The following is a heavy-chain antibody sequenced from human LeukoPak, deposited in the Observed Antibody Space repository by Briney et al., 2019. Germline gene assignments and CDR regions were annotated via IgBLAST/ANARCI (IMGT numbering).Heavy chain of an antibody. CDR3: ARDIRAASNAFDI. CDR1: GGSISSGDYY. J-gene: IGHJ3*02. CDR2: IYYSGST. D-gene: IGHD2-15*01. V-gene: IGHV4-30-4*01. Sequence: PSETLSLTCTVSGGSISSGDYYWSWIRQPPGKGLEWIGYIYYSGSTYYNPSLKSQVTISVDTSKNQFSLKLSSVTAADTAVYYCARDIRAASNAFDIWGQGTMVTVSS.